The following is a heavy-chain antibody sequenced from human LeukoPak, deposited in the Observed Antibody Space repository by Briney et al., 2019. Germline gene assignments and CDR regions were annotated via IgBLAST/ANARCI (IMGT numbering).Heavy chain of an antibody. CDR2: INPSSGGT. CDR1: GYTLTDYY. D-gene: IGHD4-23*01. CDR3: ARDLNGGNSA. J-gene: IGHJ5*02. V-gene: IGHV1-2*02. Sequence: GASVKVSCKASGYTLTDYYMHWVRQAPGQGLEWMGWINPSSGGTNYAQKFQGRVTMTRDTSINIDYMGLSSLRSDDTAVYYCARDLNGGNSAWGQGTLVTVSS.